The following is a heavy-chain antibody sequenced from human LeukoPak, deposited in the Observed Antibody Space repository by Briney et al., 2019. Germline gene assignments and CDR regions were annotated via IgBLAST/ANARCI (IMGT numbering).Heavy chain of an antibody. CDR2: VKQGGSEK. D-gene: IGHD6-19*01. CDR1: GFTFSSYW. Sequence: GGSLRLSCAASGFTFSSYWMSWVRQAPGKGLEWVANVKQGGSEKYYVDSVKGRFTISRDNAKNSLYLQMNSLRAEDTAVYYCARKAGFSTTIDYYFDYWGQGTLVTVSS. J-gene: IGHJ4*02. CDR3: ARKAGFSTTIDYYFDY. V-gene: IGHV3-7*03.